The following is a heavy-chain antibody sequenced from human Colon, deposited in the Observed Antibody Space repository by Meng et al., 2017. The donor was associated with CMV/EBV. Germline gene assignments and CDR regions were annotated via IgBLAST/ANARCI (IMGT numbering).Heavy chain of an antibody. V-gene: IGHV3-7*01. Sequence: GESLKISCEASGFTFSDFWMSWVRQVPGKGLEWVANIKRDGTEKNYADGVKGRFTISRDNAKNSLFLHMNGLSDEDTGVYHCTRGQGILYAWGQGTLVTVSS. CDR3: TRGQGILYA. J-gene: IGHJ5*02. CDR1: GFTFSDFW. D-gene: IGHD2-8*01. CDR2: IKRDGTEK.